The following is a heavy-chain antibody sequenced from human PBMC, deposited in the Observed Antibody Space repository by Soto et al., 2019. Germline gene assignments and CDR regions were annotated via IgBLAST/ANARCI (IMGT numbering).Heavy chain of an antibody. CDR1: GGSFSGYY. CDR2: INHSGST. Sequence: SETLSLTCAVYGGSFSGYYWSWIRQPPGKGLEWIGEINHSGSTNYNPSLKSRVTISVDTSKNQFSLKLSSVTAADTAVYYCARVSTVTTAFVHGMDVWGQGTTVTVSS. J-gene: IGHJ6*02. CDR3: ARVSTVTTAFVHGMDV. D-gene: IGHD4-17*01. V-gene: IGHV4-34*01.